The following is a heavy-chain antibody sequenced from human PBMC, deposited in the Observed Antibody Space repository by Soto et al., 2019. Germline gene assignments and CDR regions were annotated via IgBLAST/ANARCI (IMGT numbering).Heavy chain of an antibody. J-gene: IGHJ6*02. Sequence: ASVKVSCKASGCTFTSYGISWVRQAPGQGLEWMGWISAYNGNTNYAQKLQGRVTMTTDTSTSTAYMELRSLRSDDTAVYYCARGSSSPGYYYYGMDVWGQGTTVTVSS. D-gene: IGHD6-13*01. CDR1: GCTFTSYG. CDR2: ISAYNGNT. V-gene: IGHV1-18*04. CDR3: ARGSSSPGYYYYGMDV.